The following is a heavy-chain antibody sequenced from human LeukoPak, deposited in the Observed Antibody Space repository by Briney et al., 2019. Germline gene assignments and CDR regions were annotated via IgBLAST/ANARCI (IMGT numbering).Heavy chain of an antibody. Sequence: KTSQTLSLTCTVSGGSISSGGYYRSWIRQHPGRGLEWIGYIYYSGSTYYNPSLKSRVTISVDTSKNQFSLKLSSVTAADTAVYYCARARYSGYDFFYDIYFDYWGQGTLVTVSS. J-gene: IGHJ4*02. CDR2: IYYSGST. V-gene: IGHV4-31*03. CDR3: ARARYSGYDFFYDIYFDY. CDR1: GGSISSGGYY. D-gene: IGHD5-12*01.